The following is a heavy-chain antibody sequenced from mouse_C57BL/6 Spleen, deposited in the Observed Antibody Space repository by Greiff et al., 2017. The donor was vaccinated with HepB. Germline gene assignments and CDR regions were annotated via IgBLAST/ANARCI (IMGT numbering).Heavy chain of an antibody. J-gene: IGHJ4*01. CDR2: IDPEDGET. V-gene: IGHV14-2*01. CDR3: ARSVTTVVATDAMDY. D-gene: IGHD1-1*01. CDR1: GYTFTSYW. Sequence: VQLQQPGTELVKPGASVKLSCKASGYTFTSYWMHWVKQRTEQGLEWIGRIDPEDGETKYAPKFQGKATITADTSSNTAYLQLSSLTSEDTAVYYCARSVTTVVATDAMDYWGQGTSVTVSS.